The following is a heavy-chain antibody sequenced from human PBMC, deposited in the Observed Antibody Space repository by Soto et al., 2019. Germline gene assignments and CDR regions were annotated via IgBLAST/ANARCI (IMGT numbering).Heavy chain of an antibody. V-gene: IGHV1-24*01. CDR2: FDPEDGET. D-gene: IGHD1-7*01. Sequence: ASVKVSCKVSGYTLTELSIHWVRQAPGKGLEWMGSFDPEDGETIYTQKFQGRVTMTEDTSTDTAFLELSSLRSEDTAIYYCATSPELPLGVDVWGQGTTVTVSS. CDR3: ATSPELPLGVDV. J-gene: IGHJ6*02. CDR1: GYTLTELS.